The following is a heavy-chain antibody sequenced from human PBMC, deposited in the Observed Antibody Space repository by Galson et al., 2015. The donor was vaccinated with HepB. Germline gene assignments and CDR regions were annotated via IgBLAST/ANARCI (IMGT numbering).Heavy chain of an antibody. CDR3: ARHVEYSSSSNNWFDP. D-gene: IGHD6-6*01. CDR2: IDPSDSYT. CDR1: GYSFTSYW. V-gene: IGHV5-10-1*01. Sequence: QSGAEVKKPGESLRISCTGSGYSFTSYWISWVRQMPGKGLEWMGRIDPSDSYTNYSPSFQGHVTISADKSISTAYLQWSSLKASDTAMYYCARHVEYSSSSNNWFDPWGQGTLVTVSS. J-gene: IGHJ5*02.